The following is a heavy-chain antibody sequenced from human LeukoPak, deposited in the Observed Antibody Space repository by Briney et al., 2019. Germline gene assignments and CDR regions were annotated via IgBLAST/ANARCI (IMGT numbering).Heavy chain of an antibody. CDR2: IYTSGST. V-gene: IGHV4-4*07. J-gene: IGHJ3*02. D-gene: IGHD6-13*01. CDR3: ARGRASSSWYGRAFDI. CDR1: GDSISSYY. Sequence: SETLSLTCTVSGDSISSYYWSWIRQPAGKGLEWIGRIYTSGSTNYNPSLKSRVTMSVDTSKNQFSLKLSSVTAADTAVYYCARGRASSSWYGRAFDIWGQGTMVTVSS.